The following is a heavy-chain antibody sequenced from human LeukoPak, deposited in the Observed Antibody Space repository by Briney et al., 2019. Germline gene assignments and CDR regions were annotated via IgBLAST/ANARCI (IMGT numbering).Heavy chain of an antibody. CDR3: ARGLGGSGSYWYYGMDV. CDR1: GGSISSYY. Sequence: SETLSLTCTVSGGSISSYYWSWIRQPPGKGLEWIGYIYYSGSTNYNPSLKSRVTISVDTSENQFSLKLSSVTAADTAVYYCARGLGGSGSYWYYGMDVWGQGTTVTVSS. D-gene: IGHD3-10*01. CDR2: IYYSGST. J-gene: IGHJ6*02. V-gene: IGHV4-59*01.